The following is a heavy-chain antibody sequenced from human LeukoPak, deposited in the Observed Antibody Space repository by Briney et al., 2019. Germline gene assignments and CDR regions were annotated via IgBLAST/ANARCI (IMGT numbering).Heavy chain of an antibody. V-gene: IGHV3-23*01. CDR1: GFTFSNYA. CDR2: ISGSGGNT. D-gene: IGHD6-13*01. CDR3: ARDPPYSSSSYYFDY. Sequence: PGGSLRLSCAASGFTFSNYAMSWVRQAPGKGLEWVSDISGSGGNTYYAGSVKGRFTISRDNSKNTLYLQMNSLRADDTAVYHCARDPPYSSSSYYFDYWGQGTLVTVSS. J-gene: IGHJ4*02.